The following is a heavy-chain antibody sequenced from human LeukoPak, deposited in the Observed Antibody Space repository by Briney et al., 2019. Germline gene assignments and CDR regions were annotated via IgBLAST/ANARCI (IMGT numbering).Heavy chain of an antibody. CDR3: ASLGYSSSWYYYYYGMDV. D-gene: IGHD6-13*01. CDR1: GFTFSSYA. CDR2: ISYDGSNK. Sequence: PGGSLTLSCAASGFTFSSYAMHWVRQAPGKGLEWVAVISYDGSNKYYADSVKGRFTISRDNSKDTLYLQMNSLRAEDTAVYYCASLGYSSSWYYYYYGMDVWGQGTTVTVSS. V-gene: IGHV3-30*04. J-gene: IGHJ6*02.